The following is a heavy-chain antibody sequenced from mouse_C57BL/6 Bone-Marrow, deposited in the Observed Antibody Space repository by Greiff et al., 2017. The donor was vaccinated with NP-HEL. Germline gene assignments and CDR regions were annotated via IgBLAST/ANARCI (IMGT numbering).Heavy chain of an antibody. Sequence: EVQRVESGGGLVQPGGSLKLSCAASGFTFSDYYMYWVRQTPEKRLEWVAYISNGGGSTYYPDTVKGRFTISRDNAKNTLYLQMSRLKSEDTAMYYCARPIYYGNYFAYWGQGTLVTVSA. D-gene: IGHD2-1*01. CDR1: GFTFSDYY. J-gene: IGHJ3*01. CDR3: ARPIYYGNYFAY. CDR2: ISNGGGST. V-gene: IGHV5-12*01.